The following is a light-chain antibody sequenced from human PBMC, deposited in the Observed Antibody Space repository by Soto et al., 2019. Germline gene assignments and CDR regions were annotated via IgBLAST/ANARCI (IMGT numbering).Light chain of an antibody. Sequence: QSVLTQPPSVSEAPGQRVTISCTGSSSNIGAGNDAHWYQQVPGPASKLLIDENNNRPSGVPDRFSGSKSGTAATLAITGPGAEDEAEYYYQSYDSSGSCYVFGRGTKLTVL. CDR2: ENN. CDR3: QSYDSSGSCYV. J-gene: IGLJ1*01. V-gene: IGLV1-40*01. CDR1: SSNIGAGND.